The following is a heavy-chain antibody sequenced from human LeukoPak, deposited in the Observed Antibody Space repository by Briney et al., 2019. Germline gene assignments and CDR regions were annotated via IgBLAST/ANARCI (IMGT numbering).Heavy chain of an antibody. Sequence: VKVSCKASGGTFSSYAISWLRLAPGQGLEWMGGIIPIFGTANYAQKFQGRVTITADESTSTAYMELSSLRSEDTAVYYCSSAHQVVVAARLPYWFDPWGQGTLVTVSS. CDR1: GGTFSSYA. D-gene: IGHD2-15*01. CDR2: IIPIFGTA. J-gene: IGHJ5*02. CDR3: SSAHQVVVAARLPYWFDP. V-gene: IGHV1-69*01.